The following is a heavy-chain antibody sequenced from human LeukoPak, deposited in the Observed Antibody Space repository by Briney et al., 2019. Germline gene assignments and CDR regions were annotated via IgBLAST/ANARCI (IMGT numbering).Heavy chain of an antibody. CDR3: ARVPEATGYYYYGMDV. Sequence: GASVKVSCKASGDSFGTYGITWVRQALGQGLEWMGGFNPIFGSAQYAQKFQGRVTITADKSTSTAYMELSSLRSEDTAVYYCARVPEATGYYYYGMDVWGQGTTVTVSS. CDR1: GDSFGTYG. J-gene: IGHJ6*02. CDR2: FNPIFGSA. V-gene: IGHV1-69*06. D-gene: IGHD1-14*01.